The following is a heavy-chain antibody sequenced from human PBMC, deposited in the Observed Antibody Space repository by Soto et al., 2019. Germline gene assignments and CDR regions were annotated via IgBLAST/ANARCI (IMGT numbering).Heavy chain of an antibody. D-gene: IGHD3-22*01. Sequence: SETLSLTCAVYGGSLSGYFWSWVRQPPGKGLEWIGDINHSGSTNYNPSLKSRVTISVDTSKHQFSLKLSSVTAADTAVYYCARDTSGYYYIGAFDIWGQGTMVTVSS. CDR2: INHSGST. CDR1: GGSLSGYF. CDR3: ARDTSGYYYIGAFDI. J-gene: IGHJ3*02. V-gene: IGHV4-34*01.